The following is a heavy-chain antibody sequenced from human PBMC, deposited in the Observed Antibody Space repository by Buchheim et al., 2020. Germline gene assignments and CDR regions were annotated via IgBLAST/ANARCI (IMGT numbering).Heavy chain of an antibody. Sequence: EVQLVESGGGLVKPGGSLRLSCTASGFTFSSYSINWVRQAPGKGLEWVSSISSSSSYIYYADSVKGRFAISRDNAKNSLYLQMNSLRAEDTAVYYCARDHYGDYYGALDYWGQGTL. CDR1: GFTFSSYS. V-gene: IGHV3-21*01. D-gene: IGHD4-17*01. CDR2: ISSSSSYI. J-gene: IGHJ4*02. CDR3: ARDHYGDYYGALDY.